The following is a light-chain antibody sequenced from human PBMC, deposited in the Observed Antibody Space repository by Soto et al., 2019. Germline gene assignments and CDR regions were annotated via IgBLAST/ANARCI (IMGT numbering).Light chain of an antibody. CDR2: DAS. CDR1: QSVSSY. CDR3: QQRSNWPPWT. J-gene: IGKJ1*01. V-gene: IGKV3-11*01. Sequence: EIVLTQSPATLSLSPGERATLSCRASQSVSSYLAWYQQRPGQAPGLLIYDASNRATGIPARFSGSGSGTDFTLTISSLEPEDFAVYYCQQRSNWPPWTCGQGTKVEIK.